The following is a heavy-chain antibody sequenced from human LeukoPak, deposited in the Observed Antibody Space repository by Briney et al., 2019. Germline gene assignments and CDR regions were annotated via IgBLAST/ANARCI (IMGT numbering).Heavy chain of an antibody. CDR3: ARQGYSSGK. CDR1: GFTFSSYW. D-gene: IGHD6-19*01. Sequence: PGGSLRLPCAASGFTFSSYWTHWVRQAQGKGRVWVSRINSGGSSTSYADSVKGRFTISRDNAKNTLYLQMNSLRAEDTAVYYCARQGYSSGKWGQGTLVTVSS. CDR2: INSGGSST. V-gene: IGHV3-74*01. J-gene: IGHJ4*02.